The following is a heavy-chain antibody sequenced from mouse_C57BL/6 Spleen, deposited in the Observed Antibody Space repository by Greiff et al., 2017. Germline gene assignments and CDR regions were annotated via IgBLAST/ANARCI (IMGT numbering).Heavy chain of an antibody. CDR1: GYTFTSYW. D-gene: IGHD2-5*01. CDR2: IDPNSGGT. CDR3: ARSEGYYSNYGDYYAMDD. V-gene: IGHV1-72*01. Sequence: QVQLQQPGAELVKPGASVKLSCKASGYTFTSYWMHWVKQRPGRGLEWIGRIDPNSGGTKYNEKFKSKATLTVDKPSSTAYMQLSSLTSEDSAVYYCARSEGYYSNYGDYYAMDDWGQGTSVTVSS. J-gene: IGHJ4*01.